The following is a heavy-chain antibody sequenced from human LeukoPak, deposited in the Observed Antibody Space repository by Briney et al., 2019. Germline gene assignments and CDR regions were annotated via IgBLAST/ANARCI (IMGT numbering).Heavy chain of an antibody. D-gene: IGHD3-22*01. Sequence: SGTLSLTCAVSGGSISSSNWWSWVRQPPGKGLEWIGYIYYSGSTNYNPSLKSRVTISVDTSKNQFSLKLSSVTAADTAVYYCASTDYSSGYHDYWGQGTLVTVSS. V-gene: IGHV4-4*02. CDR1: GGSISSSNW. CDR2: IYYSGST. J-gene: IGHJ4*02. CDR3: ASTDYSSGYHDY.